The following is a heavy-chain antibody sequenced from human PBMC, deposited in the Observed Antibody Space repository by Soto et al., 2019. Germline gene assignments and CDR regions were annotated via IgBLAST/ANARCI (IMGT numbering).Heavy chain of an antibody. CDR3: ARTMTTFGVVITRTLIYYMDV. CDR2: ISTEVDYA. D-gene: IGHD3-3*01. Sequence: QVQLVQTGAEVKKPGASVKVSCKASGYTFSNSGVTWVRQAPGQGLEWMGWISTEVDYANYKPKFQGRVTMTTDAHTSKANMDRRSRTSDDTAGYYCARTMTTFGVVITRTLIYYMDVWGTGTVGTGTS. V-gene: IGHV1-18*01. CDR1: GYTFSNSG. J-gene: IGHJ6*03.